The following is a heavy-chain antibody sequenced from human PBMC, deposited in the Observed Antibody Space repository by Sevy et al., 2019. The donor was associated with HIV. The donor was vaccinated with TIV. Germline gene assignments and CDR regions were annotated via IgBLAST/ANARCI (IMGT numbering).Heavy chain of an antibody. CDR1: GYTFTTYY. V-gene: IGHV1-46*01. J-gene: IGHJ6*02. Sequence: GESLKISCKASGYTFTTYYIHWVRQAPGQGLEWMGLIDPSGSTRYAQKFQGRVSMTGDTSTTTLYMELSSLTSEDTAVYYCARDRDLSGSYLEYYYYAMDVWGQGTTVTVSS. CDR3: ARDRDLSGSYLEYYYYAMDV. D-gene: IGHD1-26*01. CDR2: IDPSGST.